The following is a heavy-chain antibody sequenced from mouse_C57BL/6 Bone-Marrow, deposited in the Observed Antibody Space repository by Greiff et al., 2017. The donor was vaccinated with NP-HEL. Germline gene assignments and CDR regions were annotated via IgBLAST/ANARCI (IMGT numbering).Heavy chain of an antibody. Sequence: VKLQQPGAELVKPGASVKMSCKASGYTFTSYWITWVKQRPGQGLEWIGDIYPGSGSTNYNEKFKSKATLTVDTSSSTAYMQLSSLTSEESAVYYCARGGTTVVAKGDYWGQGTTLTVSS. CDR2: IYPGSGST. CDR3: ARGGTTVVAKGDY. J-gene: IGHJ2*01. CDR1: GYTFTSYW. V-gene: IGHV1-55*01. D-gene: IGHD1-1*01.